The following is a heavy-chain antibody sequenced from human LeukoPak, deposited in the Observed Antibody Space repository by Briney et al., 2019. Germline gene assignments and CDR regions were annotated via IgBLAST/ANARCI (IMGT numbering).Heavy chain of an antibody. CDR1: GGTFSSYA. J-gene: IGHJ4*02. Sequence: SVKVSCKASGGTFSSYAISWVRQAPGQGLEWMGRIIPIFGIANYAQKFQGRVTITADKSTSTAHMELSSLRSEDTAVYYCASDQENYYDSSGYYFGDYWGQGTLVTVSS. CDR3: ASDQENYYDSSGYYFGDY. D-gene: IGHD3-22*01. CDR2: IIPIFGIA. V-gene: IGHV1-69*04.